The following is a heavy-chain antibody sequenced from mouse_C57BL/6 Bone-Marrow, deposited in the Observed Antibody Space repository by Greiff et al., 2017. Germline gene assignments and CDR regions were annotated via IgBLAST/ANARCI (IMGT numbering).Heavy chain of an antibody. D-gene: IGHD3-2*02. J-gene: IGHJ4*01. Sequence: EVKLVESGPELVKPGASVKIPCKASGYTFTDYNMDWVKQSHGKSLEWIGDINPNNGGTIYNQKFKGKATLTVDKSSSTAYMELRSLTSEDTAVYYCARGLDSSGYFYAMDYWGQGTSVTVSS. CDR3: ARGLDSSGYFYAMDY. V-gene: IGHV1-18*01. CDR2: INPNNGGT. CDR1: GYTFTDYN.